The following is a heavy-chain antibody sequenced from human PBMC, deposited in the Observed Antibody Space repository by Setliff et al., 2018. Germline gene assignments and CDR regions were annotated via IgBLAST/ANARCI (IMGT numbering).Heavy chain of an antibody. CDR3: SRLVRYCTSTSCQGASGAEF. CDR2: ISAYTGNT. D-gene: IGHD2-2*01. Sequence: ASVKISCKASGYTFSNYGITWVRQAPGQGLEWMGWISAYTGNTKYAQKLQGRVTMTTDTSTSTAYLELRSLTSDDTAVYYCSRLVRYCTSTSCQGASGAEFWGQGTLVTVSS. CDR1: GYTFSNYG. J-gene: IGHJ4*02. V-gene: IGHV1-18*01.